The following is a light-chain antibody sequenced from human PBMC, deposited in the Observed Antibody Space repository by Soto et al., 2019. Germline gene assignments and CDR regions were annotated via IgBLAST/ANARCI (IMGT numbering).Light chain of an antibody. Sequence: QAVVIQESSLSVSPGGTVTLTCGLRSAPISTTYYPAWYQQTPGQAPRTLIYSTNTRSSGVPDRFSGSIRGNKAALTITVAQAEDEAEYHCVLYMGSGAYLFGPGTKLTVL. CDR3: VLYMGSGAYL. CDR2: STN. CDR1: SAPISTTYY. V-gene: IGLV8-61*01. J-gene: IGLJ1*01.